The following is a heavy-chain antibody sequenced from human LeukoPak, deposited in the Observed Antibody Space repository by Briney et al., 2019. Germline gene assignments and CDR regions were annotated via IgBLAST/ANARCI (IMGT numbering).Heavy chain of an antibody. CDR3: ARDSEYSSSSGNWFDP. CDR2: IYYSGST. CDR1: GGSISSSSYY. Sequence: SETLSLTCTVSGGSISSSSYYWGWIRQPPGKGLEWIGSIYYSGSTYYNPSLKSRVTISVDTSKNQFSLKLSSVTAADTAVYYCARDSEYSSSSGNWFDPWGQGTLVTVSS. J-gene: IGHJ5*02. D-gene: IGHD6-6*01. V-gene: IGHV4-39*07.